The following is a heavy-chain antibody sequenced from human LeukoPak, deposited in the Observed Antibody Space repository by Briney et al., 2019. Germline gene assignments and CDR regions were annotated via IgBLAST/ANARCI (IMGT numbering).Heavy chain of an antibody. CDR3: AKDLGNY. V-gene: IGHV3-30*18. CDR1: GFTFSSYG. CDR2: ISYDGSNK. J-gene: IGHJ4*02. Sequence: GGSLRLSCAASGFTFSSYGMHWVRQAPGKGLEWVAVISYDGSNKYYADSVKGRFTISRDNSKNTLYLQMNSLRAEDTAVCYCAKDLGNYWGQGTLVTVSS.